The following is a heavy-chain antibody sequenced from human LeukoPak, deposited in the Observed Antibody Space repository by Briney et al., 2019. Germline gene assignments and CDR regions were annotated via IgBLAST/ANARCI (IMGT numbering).Heavy chain of an antibody. Sequence: ASLKVSCKASGYTFTSHGISWVRQAPGQGLEWMGWISAYNGNTNYAQKLQGRVTMTTDTSTSTAYMELRSLRSDDTAVYYCARTYKAARTNWFDPWGQGTLVTVSS. CDR2: ISAYNGNT. V-gene: IGHV1-18*01. CDR1: GYTFTSHG. D-gene: IGHD6-6*01. J-gene: IGHJ5*02. CDR3: ARTYKAARTNWFDP.